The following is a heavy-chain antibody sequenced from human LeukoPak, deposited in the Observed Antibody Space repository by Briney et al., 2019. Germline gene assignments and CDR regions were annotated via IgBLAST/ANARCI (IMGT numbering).Heavy chain of an antibody. CDR1: GFTFSSYA. D-gene: IGHD3-22*01. CDR2: ISGSGGST. Sequence: GGSLRLSCAASGFTFSSYAMSWVRQAPGKGLEWVSGISGSGGSTYYADSVKGRFTISRDNSKNTLYLQMNSLRAEDTAVYYCARETHYYDSSGYQETYYFDYWGQGTLVTVSS. CDR3: ARETHYYDSSGYQETYYFDY. J-gene: IGHJ4*02. V-gene: IGHV3-23*01.